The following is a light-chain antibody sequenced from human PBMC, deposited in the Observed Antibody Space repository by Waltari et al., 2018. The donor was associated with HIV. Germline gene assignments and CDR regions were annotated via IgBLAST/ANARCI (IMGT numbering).Light chain of an antibody. CDR2: AAS. J-gene: IGKJ4*01. CDR1: QGISSY. Sequence: DIQLTQSPSFLSASVVDRVTITCRASQGISSYLAWYQQKPGKAPKLLLYAASSLQGGVPSRFSGSGSWTEFTLTISSLQPEDFGAYYFQQRNSYPPLTFGGGTKVEIK. V-gene: IGKV1-9*01. CDR3: QQRNSYPPLT.